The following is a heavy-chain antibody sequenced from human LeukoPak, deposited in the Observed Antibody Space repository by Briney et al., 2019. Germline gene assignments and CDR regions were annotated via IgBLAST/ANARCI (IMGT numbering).Heavy chain of an antibody. D-gene: IGHD1-1*01. CDR1: GLTFSSYW. V-gene: IGHV3-7*01. Sequence: GGSLRLSCAASGLTFSSYWMNWVRQAPGKGLEWVANIKQDGSEKNYVDSVKGRFTISRDNAKNSLYLQMNSLRAEDTAVYYCRVFAETADYWGPGTLVTVSS. CDR3: RVFAETADY. J-gene: IGHJ4*02. CDR2: IKQDGSEK.